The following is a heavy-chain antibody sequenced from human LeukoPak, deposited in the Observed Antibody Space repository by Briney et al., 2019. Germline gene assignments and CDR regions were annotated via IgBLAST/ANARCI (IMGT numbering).Heavy chain of an antibody. CDR2: IYYSGST. CDR3: ASQDSGSYYIPPNFDY. Sequence: GSLRLSCAASGFTFSSYTMHWIRQPPGKGLEWIGSIYYSGSTYYNPSLKSRVTISVDTSKNQFSLKLSSVTAADTAVYYCASQDSGSYYIPPNFDYWGQGTLVTVSS. CDR1: GFTFSSYT. J-gene: IGHJ4*02. D-gene: IGHD1-26*01. V-gene: IGHV4-39*01.